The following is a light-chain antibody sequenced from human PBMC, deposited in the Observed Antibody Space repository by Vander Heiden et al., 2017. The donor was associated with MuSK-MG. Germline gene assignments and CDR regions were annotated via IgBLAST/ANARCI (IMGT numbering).Light chain of an antibody. CDR3: SSYTSSSTWV. Sequence: QSALTQPASVSGSPGQSTSISCTGTSSDVGGYNYVPWYQQHPGKAPKLMIYDVSNRPSGVSNRCSGSKSGNTASLTISGLQAEDEADYYCSSYTSSSTWVFGGGTKLTVL. CDR1: SSDVGGYNY. CDR2: DVS. V-gene: IGLV2-14*01. J-gene: IGLJ3*02.